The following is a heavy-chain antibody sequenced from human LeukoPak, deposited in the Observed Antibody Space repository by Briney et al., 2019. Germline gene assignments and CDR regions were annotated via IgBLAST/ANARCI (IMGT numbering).Heavy chain of an antibody. D-gene: IGHD6-13*01. V-gene: IGHV3-21*01. CDR2: ISSSSSYI. J-gene: IGHJ4*02. CDR3: ARDEVGAAAGTLRY. CDR1: GFTFSSYS. Sequence: PGGSLRLSCAASGFTFSSYSMNWVRQAPGKGLEWVSSISSSSSYIYYADSVKGRFTISRDNAKYSLYLQMNSLRAEDTAVYYCARDEVGAAAGTLRYWGQGTLVTVSS.